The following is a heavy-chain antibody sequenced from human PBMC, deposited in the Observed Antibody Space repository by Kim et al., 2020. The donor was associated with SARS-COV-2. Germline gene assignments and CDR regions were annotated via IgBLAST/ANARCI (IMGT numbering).Heavy chain of an antibody. CDR2: INHSGST. CDR3: ARETWGLQPTFDY. J-gene: IGHJ4*02. CDR1: GGSFSGYY. D-gene: IGHD4-4*01. Sequence: SETLSLTCAVYGGSFSGYYWSWIRQPPGKGLEWIGEINHSGSTNYNPSLKSRGTISVDTAKNQCSLKLSSVTAADTAVYYCARETWGLQPTFDYWGQGTLVTVSS. V-gene: IGHV4-34*01.